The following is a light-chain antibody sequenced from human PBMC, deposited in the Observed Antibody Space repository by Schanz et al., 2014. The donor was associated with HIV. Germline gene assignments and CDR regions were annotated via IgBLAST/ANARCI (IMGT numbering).Light chain of an antibody. CDR1: SSDVGGYNY. V-gene: IGLV2-14*01. CDR2: DVS. CDR3: SSYAGSSALL. J-gene: IGLJ2*01. Sequence: QSALTQPASVSGSPGQSITISCTGTSSDVGGYNYVSWYQQHPGKAPKLMIYDVSNRPSGVSNRFSGSKSGNTASLTISGLHTDDEADYYCSSYAGSSALLFGGGTKVTVL.